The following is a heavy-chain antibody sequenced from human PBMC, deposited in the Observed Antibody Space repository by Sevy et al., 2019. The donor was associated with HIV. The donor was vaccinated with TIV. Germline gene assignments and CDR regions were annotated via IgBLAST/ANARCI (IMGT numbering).Heavy chain of an antibody. CDR2: INEDGTEK. Sequence: GGSLRLSCAASGFTFSTYWMSWFRQAPGKGLEWVANINEDGTEKFYVDSVKGRFTMSRDNAKNSLYLQMNSLRAEDAAVYYCARDNATVSRRGLRYYYYGMDVWGQGTTVTVSS. J-gene: IGHJ6*02. CDR1: GFTFSTYW. D-gene: IGHD2-2*01. CDR3: ARDNATVSRRGLRYYYYGMDV. V-gene: IGHV3-7*01.